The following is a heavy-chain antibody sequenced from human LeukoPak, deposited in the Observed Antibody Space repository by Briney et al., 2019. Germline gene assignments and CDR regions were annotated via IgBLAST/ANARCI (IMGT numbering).Heavy chain of an antibody. CDR2: ISTSSSNVI. Sequence: GGSLRLSCAASGFTFSNYHMNWVRQAPGKGLEWVSFISTSSSNVIYYADSVKGRFTISRDNAKNSLYLQMNSLRAEDTAVYYCARDPYCSSTSCLQSLDYWGQGTLVTVSS. D-gene: IGHD2-2*01. V-gene: IGHV3-21*05. CDR1: GFTFSNYH. J-gene: IGHJ4*02. CDR3: ARDPYCSSTSCLQSLDY.